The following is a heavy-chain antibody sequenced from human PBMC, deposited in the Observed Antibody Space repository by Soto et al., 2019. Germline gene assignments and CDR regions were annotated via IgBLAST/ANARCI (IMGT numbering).Heavy chain of an antibody. CDR2: ISYDGSNK. J-gene: IGHJ5*02. CDR3: AKDYDSLGLNWFDP. CDR1: GFTFSSYG. D-gene: IGHD3-3*01. Sequence: GGSLRLSCAASGFTFSSYGMHWVRQAPGKGLEWVAVISYDGSNKYYADSVKGRFTISRDNSKNTLYLQMNSLRAEDTAVYYCAKDYDSLGLNWFDPWGQGTLVTVSS. V-gene: IGHV3-30*18.